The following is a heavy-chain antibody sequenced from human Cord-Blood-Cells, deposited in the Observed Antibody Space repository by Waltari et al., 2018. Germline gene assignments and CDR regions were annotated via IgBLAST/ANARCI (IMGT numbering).Heavy chain of an antibody. V-gene: IGHV1-69*01. Sequence: QVQLVQSGAEVKKPGSSVKVSCKASGGTFSSYAISWVRQAPGQGLEWMGGSIPIFGTANDAQKFQGRVTITADESTSTAYMELSSLRSEDTAVYYCACGGDRYYYYGMDVWGQGTTVTVSS. CDR2: SIPIFGTA. CDR1: GGTFSSYA. D-gene: IGHD2-21*01. CDR3: ACGGDRYYYYGMDV. J-gene: IGHJ6*02.